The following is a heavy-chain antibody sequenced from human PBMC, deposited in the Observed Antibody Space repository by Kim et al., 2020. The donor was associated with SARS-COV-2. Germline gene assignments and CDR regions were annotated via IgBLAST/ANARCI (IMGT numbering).Heavy chain of an antibody. Sequence: GGSLRLSCAASGFTFSSYEMNWVRQAPGKGLEWVSYISSSGSTIYYADSVKGRFTISRDNAKNSLYLQMNSLRAEDTAVYYCAREGGVPLRYYYYYGMDVWGQGTTVTVSS. CDR1: GFTFSSYE. V-gene: IGHV3-48*03. CDR3: AREGGVPLRYYYYYGMDV. CDR2: ISSSGSTI. D-gene: IGHD1-26*01. J-gene: IGHJ6*02.